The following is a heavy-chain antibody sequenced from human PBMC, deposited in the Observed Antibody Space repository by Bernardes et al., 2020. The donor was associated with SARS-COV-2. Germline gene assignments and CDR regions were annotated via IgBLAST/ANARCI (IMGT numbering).Heavy chain of an antibody. CDR3: AKEADYYDSSDYYFTYAFDI. V-gene: IGHV3-23*01. J-gene: IGHJ3*02. CDR2: ISGSGVTT. CDR1: GFTFSNYA. D-gene: IGHD3-22*01. Sequence: GGSLRLSCAASGFTFSNYAMSWVRQAPGKGLEWVSAISGSGVTTYSADSVKGRFTISRDNSKNTVFLLMSSLRAEDTAVYYCAKEADYYDSSDYYFTYAFDIWGQGTMVTVSS.